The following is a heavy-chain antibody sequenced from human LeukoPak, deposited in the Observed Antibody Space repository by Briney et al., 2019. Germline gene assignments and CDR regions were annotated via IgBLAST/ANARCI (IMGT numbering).Heavy chain of an antibody. V-gene: IGHV3-7*01. CDR3: ARGRRNAFDI. Sequence: GGSLRLSCAVSGFTLSTYWMGWVRQAPGKGLEWVANIEEDGSERYYVDSVRGRFTISRDNAKNTLYQQMNSLRAKDTAVYYCARGRRNAFDIWGQGTMVTVSS. J-gene: IGHJ3*02. CDR1: GFTLSTYW. CDR2: IEEDGSER.